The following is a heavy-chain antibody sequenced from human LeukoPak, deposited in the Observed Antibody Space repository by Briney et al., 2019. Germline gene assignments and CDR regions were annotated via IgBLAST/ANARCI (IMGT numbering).Heavy chain of an antibody. J-gene: IGHJ4*02. V-gene: IGHV3-21*06. CDR2: ISSSSSYI. CDR3: AREGNSGYDYES. Sequence: GGSLRLSCAASGFTFSNYKMDWARQAPGMGLEWVSSISSSSSYIYYAGSVMGRFTISRDNAKNSLYLQMNSLRAEDTAVYYCAREGNSGYDYESWGQGTLVTVSS. D-gene: IGHD5-12*01. CDR1: GFTFSNYK.